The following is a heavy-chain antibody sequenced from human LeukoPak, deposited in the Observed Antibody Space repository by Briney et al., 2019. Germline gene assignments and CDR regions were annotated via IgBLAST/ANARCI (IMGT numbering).Heavy chain of an antibody. Sequence: GGSLRLSCAASGFTFSSYSMNRVRQAPGKGLEWVSSISSSSSYIYYADSVKGRFTISRDNAKNSLYLQMNSLRAEDTAVYYCARVSTYGSGSQHDYWGQGTLVTVSS. J-gene: IGHJ4*02. CDR2: ISSSSSYI. CDR3: ARVSTYGSGSQHDY. V-gene: IGHV3-21*01. CDR1: GFTFSSYS. D-gene: IGHD3-10*01.